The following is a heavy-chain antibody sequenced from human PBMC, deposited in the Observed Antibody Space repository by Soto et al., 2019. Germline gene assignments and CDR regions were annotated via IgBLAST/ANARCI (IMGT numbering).Heavy chain of an antibody. CDR1: GFTFSNYA. D-gene: IGHD2-15*01. Sequence: VGSLRLSCATSGFTFSNYAMSWVRQARGKGLEWVSAISGSGADTYYTESVKGRFTISRDNFKNTLYLQMNSLRAEDTAVYYCAKDTGRGGGSVFDYWGQGTLVTVSS. V-gene: IGHV3-23*01. CDR3: AKDTGRGGGSVFDY. CDR2: ISGSGADT. J-gene: IGHJ4*02.